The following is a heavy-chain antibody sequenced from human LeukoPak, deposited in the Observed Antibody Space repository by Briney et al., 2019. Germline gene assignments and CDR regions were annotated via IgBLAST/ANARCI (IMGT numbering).Heavy chain of an antibody. CDR1: VFTLDDYA. CDR3: AKGDGAAGLNWFDP. V-gene: IGHV3-9*01. D-gene: IGHD6-13*01. CDR2: INWIGDSI. Sequence: SLRLSSAVSVFTLDDYAMQWVRQVPGQGVGCGLGINWIGDSIGYADSVKGRFNTSRHNAKNSLYLQMNSLRAEDTAFNYCAKGDGAAGLNWFDPWGQGTLVTVSS. J-gene: IGHJ5*02.